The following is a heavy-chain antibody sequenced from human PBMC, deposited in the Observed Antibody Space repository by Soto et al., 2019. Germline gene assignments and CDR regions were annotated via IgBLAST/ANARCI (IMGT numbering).Heavy chain of an antibody. J-gene: IGHJ5*02. V-gene: IGHV2-5*01. Sequence: SGPTLVNPTQPLTLTCTFSGFSLSTSGVGVGWIRQPPGKALEWLALIYWNDDKRYSPSLKSRLTITKDTSKNQVVLTMTNMDPVDTATYYCAHRRPPRDGYNNWFEPWGQGTLVTVPQ. CDR1: GFSLSTSGVG. CDR3: AHRRPPRDGYNNWFEP. CDR2: IYWNDDK. D-gene: IGHD5-12*01.